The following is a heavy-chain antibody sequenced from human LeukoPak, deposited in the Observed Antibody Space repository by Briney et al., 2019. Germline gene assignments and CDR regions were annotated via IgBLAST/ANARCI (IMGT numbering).Heavy chain of an antibody. V-gene: IGHV4-61*02. Sequence: PSQTLSPTCTVSGGSVSSGSYYWSWIRQPAGKGLEWIGRIHTTGNTNYNPSLKSRVTMSLDTSKNQFSLKLTSVTAADTAVYYCARAGSSGWYIDYWGQGTLVTVSS. CDR2: IHTTGNT. D-gene: IGHD6-19*01. CDR3: ARAGSSGWYIDY. CDR1: GGSVSSGSYY. J-gene: IGHJ4*02.